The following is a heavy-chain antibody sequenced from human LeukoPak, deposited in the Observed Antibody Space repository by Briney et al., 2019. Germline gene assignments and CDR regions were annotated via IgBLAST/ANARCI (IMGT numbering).Heavy chain of an antibody. CDR1: GYTFTSYD. Sequence: ASVKVSCKASGYTFTSYDINWVRQATGQGLEWMGWMNPNSGNTGYAQKFQGRVTMTRNTSISTAYMELSSLRAEDTAVYYCAKGDENCSGGSCHSGNTFDYWGQGTLVTVSS. CDR2: MNPNSGNT. V-gene: IGHV1-8*01. CDR3: AKGDENCSGGSCHSGNTFDY. D-gene: IGHD2-15*01. J-gene: IGHJ4*02.